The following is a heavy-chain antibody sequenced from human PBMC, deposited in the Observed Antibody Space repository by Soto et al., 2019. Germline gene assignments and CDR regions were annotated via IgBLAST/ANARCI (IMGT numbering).Heavy chain of an antibody. CDR2: ISYDGSNK. CDR1: GFTFSSYG. J-gene: IGHJ4*02. Sequence: PGGSLRLSCAASGFTFSSYGMHWVRQAPGKGLEWVAVISYDGSNKYYADSVKGRFTISRDNSKNTLYLQMNSLRAEDTAVYYCAKSALVVVVAATTFDYWGQGT. D-gene: IGHD2-15*01. V-gene: IGHV3-30*18. CDR3: AKSALVVVVAATTFDY.